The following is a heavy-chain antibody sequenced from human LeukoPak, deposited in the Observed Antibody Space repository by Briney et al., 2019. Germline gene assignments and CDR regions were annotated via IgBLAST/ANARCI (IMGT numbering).Heavy chain of an antibody. CDR1: GGAVSSINYY. CDR2: IYYSGTT. CDR3: ARQEDLFDH. Sequence: SETLSLTCTVSGGAVSSINYYWVWIRQHPGKGLEWIGSIYYSGTTYYNPSLTGRVTISVDTSNNQFSLRLSSVTAADTAVYYCARQEDLFDHWGQGTLVTVSS. V-gene: IGHV4-39*01. J-gene: IGHJ4*02.